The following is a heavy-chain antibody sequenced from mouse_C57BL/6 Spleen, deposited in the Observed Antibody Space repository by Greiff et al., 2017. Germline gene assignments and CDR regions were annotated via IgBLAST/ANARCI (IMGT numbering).Heavy chain of an antibody. Sequence: EVMLVESGEGLVKPGGSLKLSCAASGFTFSSYAMSWVRQTPEKRLEWVAYISSGGDYIYYADTVKGRFTISRDNARNTLYLQMSSLKSEDTAMYYCTREGNYGSSLDYWGQGTTLTVSS. D-gene: IGHD1-1*01. CDR2: ISSGGDYI. CDR1: GFTFSSYA. V-gene: IGHV5-9-1*02. J-gene: IGHJ2*01. CDR3: TREGNYGSSLDY.